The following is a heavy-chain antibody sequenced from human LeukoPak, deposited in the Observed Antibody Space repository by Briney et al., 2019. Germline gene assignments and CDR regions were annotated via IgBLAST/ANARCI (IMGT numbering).Heavy chain of an antibody. CDR1: GFTFSSYS. CDR3: ARGIRYFDWLLPFDY. CDR2: ISSSSSYI. D-gene: IGHD3-9*01. J-gene: IGHJ4*02. V-gene: IGHV3-21*01. Sequence: GGSLRLSCAASGFTFSSYSMNWVRQAPGKGLEWVSSISSSSSYIYYADSVKGRVTITRDNAKNSLYLQMNSLRAEDTAVYYCARGIRYFDWLLPFDYWGQGTLVTVSS.